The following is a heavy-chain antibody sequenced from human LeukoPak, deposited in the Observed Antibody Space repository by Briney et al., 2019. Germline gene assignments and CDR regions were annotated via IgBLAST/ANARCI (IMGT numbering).Heavy chain of an antibody. CDR1: GGSFSGYY. D-gene: IGHD6-13*01. CDR2: IYYSGST. CDR3: ARLKRYSSFYYYYGMDV. Sequence: SETLSLTCAVYGGSFSGYYWSWIRQPPGKGLEWIGYIYYSGSTNYNPSLKSRVTISVDTSKNQFSLKLSSVTAADTAVYYCARLKRYSSFYYYYGMDVWGQGTTVTVSS. J-gene: IGHJ6*02. V-gene: IGHV4-59*08.